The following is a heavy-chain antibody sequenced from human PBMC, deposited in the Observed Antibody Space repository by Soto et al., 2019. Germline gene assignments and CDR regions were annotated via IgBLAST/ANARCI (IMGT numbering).Heavy chain of an antibody. CDR2: LTGDGAYI. D-gene: IGHD2-8*01. CDR3: ARRMTAYFDF. V-gene: IGHV3-23*01. Sequence: VQLLESGGALVQPGGSLRLSCAASGFTFTTSAMSWVRQAPGKGLEWVSTLTGDGAYISYADSVKGRLTISRDNSQNTLYLQMNSLRADDTAIYYCARRMTAYFDFWGQGTLVTVSS. CDR1: GFTFTTSA. J-gene: IGHJ4*02.